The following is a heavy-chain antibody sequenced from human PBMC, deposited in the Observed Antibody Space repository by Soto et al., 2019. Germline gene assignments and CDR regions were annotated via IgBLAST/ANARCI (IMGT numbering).Heavy chain of an antibody. J-gene: IGHJ4*02. Sequence: GGSLRLSCAASGFTFSSYAMSWVRQAPGKGLEWVSAISGSGGDTYYADSVKGRFTISRDNSKNTLYLQMNSLRAGDTAVYFCAKRPGITIFGLLDYWGQGTLVTVSS. CDR2: ISGSGGDT. D-gene: IGHD3-3*01. CDR1: GFTFSSYA. V-gene: IGHV3-23*01. CDR3: AKRPGITIFGLLDY.